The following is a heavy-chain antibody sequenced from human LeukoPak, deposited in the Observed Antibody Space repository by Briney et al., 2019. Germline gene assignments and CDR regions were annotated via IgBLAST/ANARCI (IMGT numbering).Heavy chain of an antibody. Sequence: GGSLRLSCAASGFTFSSYGMHWVRQAPGKGLEWVAFIRYDGSNKYYADSVKGRFTISRDNSKNTLYLQMNSLRAEDTAVYYCARHNRYSGYEQRELGDYWGQGTLVTVSS. CDR3: ARHNRYSGYEQRELGDY. D-gene: IGHD5-12*01. V-gene: IGHV3-30*02. CDR2: IRYDGSNK. J-gene: IGHJ4*02. CDR1: GFTFSSYG.